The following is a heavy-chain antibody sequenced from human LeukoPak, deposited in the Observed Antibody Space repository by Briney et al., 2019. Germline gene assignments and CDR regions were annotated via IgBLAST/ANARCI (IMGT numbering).Heavy chain of an antibody. J-gene: IGHJ4*02. CDR3: VKDLYKGDSSSWYYFDY. CDR1: GFTFTSYG. V-gene: IGHV3-21*01. Sequence: GGSLRLSCAASGFTFTSYGMSWVRQAPGKGLEWVSSITSSSSYIYYVDSVKGRFTISRDNSKNTLYLQMSSLRAEDTAIYHCVKDLYKGDSSSWYYFDYWGQGTLVTVSS. D-gene: IGHD6-13*01. CDR2: ITSSSSYI.